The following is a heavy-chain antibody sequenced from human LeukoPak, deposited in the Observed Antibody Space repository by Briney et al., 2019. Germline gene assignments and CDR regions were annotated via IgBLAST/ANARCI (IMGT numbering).Heavy chain of an antibody. CDR3: ATEKYLDSPWF. Sequence: GASVKVSCKVSGYTLTELSMHWVRQAPGEGLEWMGGFDSEDGETIYAQKFQGRVTMSEETSTQTAYMALSSLRSEDTDVYYCATEKYLDSPWFWGQGTLVTVSS. CDR2: FDSEDGET. D-gene: IGHD2-2*01. J-gene: IGHJ4*02. CDR1: GYTLTELS. V-gene: IGHV1-24*01.